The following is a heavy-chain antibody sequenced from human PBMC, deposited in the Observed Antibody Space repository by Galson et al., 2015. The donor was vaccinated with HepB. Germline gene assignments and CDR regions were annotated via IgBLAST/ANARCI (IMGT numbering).Heavy chain of an antibody. V-gene: IGHV3-48*01. CDR2: ISSYSSAI. CDR1: GFTFSSCN. D-gene: IGHD3-16*01. CDR3: ARVGGGDLYKTIDY. Sequence: SLRLSCAASGFTFSSCNMDWVRQAPGKGLEWVSYISSYSSAIYYADSVKGRFTISRDNAKNSLYLQMNSLRAEDTAVYYCARVGGGDLYKTIDYWGQGTLVTVSS. J-gene: IGHJ4*02.